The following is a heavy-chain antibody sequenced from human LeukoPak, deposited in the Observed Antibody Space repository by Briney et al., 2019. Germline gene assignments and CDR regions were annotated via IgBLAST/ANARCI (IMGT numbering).Heavy chain of an antibody. CDR2: ISSSSSTI. J-gene: IGHJ6*02. D-gene: IGHD6-13*01. Sequence: GGSLRLSCAASGFTFSSYSMNWVRQAPGKGLEWVSCISSSSSTIYYADSVKGRFTISRDNAKNSLYLQMNSLRDEDTAVYYCAREGSSSWQYYYYGMDVWGQGTTVTVSS. CDR1: GFTFSSYS. V-gene: IGHV3-48*02. CDR3: AREGSSSWQYYYYGMDV.